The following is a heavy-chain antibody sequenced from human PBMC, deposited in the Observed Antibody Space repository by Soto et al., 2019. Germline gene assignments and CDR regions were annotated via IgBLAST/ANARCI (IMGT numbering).Heavy chain of an antibody. D-gene: IGHD4-4*01. Sequence: QVQLVQSGAEVKKPGASVKVSCKASGYTFTSYGISWVRQAPGQGLEWMGWISAYNGNTNYAQKLQGRVNMTTDTSTSPAHMEVRALRSDDPAVYYCAREAPTTVTPWRSHYYCGLDDWGQGTTDTVSS. J-gene: IGHJ6*02. CDR1: GYTFTSYG. CDR2: ISAYNGNT. V-gene: IGHV1-18*01. CDR3: AREAPTTVTPWRSHYYCGLDD.